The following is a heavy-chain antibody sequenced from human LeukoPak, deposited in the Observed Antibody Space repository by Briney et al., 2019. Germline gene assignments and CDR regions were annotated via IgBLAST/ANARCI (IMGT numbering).Heavy chain of an antibody. CDR1: GFTFSSYG. J-gene: IGHJ4*02. D-gene: IGHD1-26*01. V-gene: IGHV3-30*02. CDR2: IRYDGSNK. Sequence: GGSLRLSCAASGFTFSSYGMHWVRQAPGKGLEWVAFIRYDGSNKYYADSVKGRFTISRDNSKNTLYLQMNSLRAEDTAVYYCAKDRRSGSYADFDYWGQGTLVTVSS. CDR3: AKDRRSGSYADFDY.